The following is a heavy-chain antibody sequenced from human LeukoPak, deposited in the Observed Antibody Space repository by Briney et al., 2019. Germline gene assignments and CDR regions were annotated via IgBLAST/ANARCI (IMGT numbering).Heavy chain of an antibody. CDR1: GGSVSSGSYY. V-gene: IGHV4-61*01. Sequence: SETLSLTCTVSGGSVSSGSYYWSWIRQPPGKGLEWIGYIYCSGSTNYNPSLKSRVTISVDTSKNQFSLKLSSVTAADTTVYYCARENYYDSSGYRDDYFDYWGQGTLVTVSS. CDR2: IYCSGST. CDR3: ARENYYDSSGYRDDYFDY. J-gene: IGHJ4*02. D-gene: IGHD3-22*01.